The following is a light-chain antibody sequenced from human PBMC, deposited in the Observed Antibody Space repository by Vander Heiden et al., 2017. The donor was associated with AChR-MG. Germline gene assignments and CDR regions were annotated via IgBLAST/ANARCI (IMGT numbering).Light chain of an antibody. Sequence: QSVLTQPPSASGTPGQRVTIPCSGSSSNIGSNTVNWYQQFPGTAPKLLIYSNNQRPSGVPDRFSGSKSGTSASLAISGLQSEDEADYYCAAWDDSLNGDWVFGGGTKLTVL. V-gene: IGLV1-44*01. CDR1: SSNIGSNT. CDR3: AAWDDSLNGDWV. J-gene: IGLJ3*02. CDR2: SNN.